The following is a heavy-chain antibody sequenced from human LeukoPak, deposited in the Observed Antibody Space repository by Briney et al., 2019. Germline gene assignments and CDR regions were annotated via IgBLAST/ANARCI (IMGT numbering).Heavy chain of an antibody. CDR3: ARASPGVVFNYFDY. D-gene: IGHD2-15*01. CDR1: GFTIDSFY. V-gene: IGHV3-7*01. Sequence: LPGGSLRLSCVASGFTIDSFYMSWVRQAPEKGLEWVANIDEAGKDRYYADSVKGRFTISRDNTKNSVFLDMTSLRVEDTATYFCARASPGVVFNYFDYWGQGALVPVSS. J-gene: IGHJ4*01. CDR2: IDEAGKDR.